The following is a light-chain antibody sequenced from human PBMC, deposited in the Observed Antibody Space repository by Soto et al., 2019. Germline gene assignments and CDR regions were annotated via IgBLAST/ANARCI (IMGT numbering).Light chain of an antibody. Sequence: DIQMTQSPSSLSASLGDRVTITCQASQHISTYLNWYQQKPGKAPELLIYDASSLETGVSSRFSGTGSGTDFSLTLSGLQPEDIATYYCQQYDSLPRTFGQGTKLEIK. J-gene: IGKJ2*01. CDR2: DAS. CDR1: QHISTY. CDR3: QQYDSLPRT. V-gene: IGKV1-33*01.